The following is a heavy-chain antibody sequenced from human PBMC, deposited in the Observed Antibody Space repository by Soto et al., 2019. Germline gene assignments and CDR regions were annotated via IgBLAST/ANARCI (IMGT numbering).Heavy chain of an antibody. CDR1: GYTFTSYG. Sequence: ASVKVSCKASGYTFTSYGISWVRQAPGQGLEWMGWISAYNGNTNYAQKLQGRVTITTDTSTSTAYMELSSLRSEDTAVYYCARDLGSGYSYGYGLHEGGWFDPWGQGTLVTVSS. D-gene: IGHD5-18*01. CDR3: ARDLGSGYSYGYGLHEGGWFDP. CDR2: ISAYNGNT. J-gene: IGHJ5*02. V-gene: IGHV1-18*01.